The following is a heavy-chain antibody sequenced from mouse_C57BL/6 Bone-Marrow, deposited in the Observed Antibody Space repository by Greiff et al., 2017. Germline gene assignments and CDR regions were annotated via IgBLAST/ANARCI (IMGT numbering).Heavy chain of an antibody. CDR1: GFTFSDYG. CDR2: ISSGSSTI. D-gene: IGHD2-3*01. J-gene: IGHJ3*01. V-gene: IGHV5-17*01. CDR3: ARVGYYSAWCAY. Sequence: EVQLVESGGGLVKPGGSLSLSCAASGFTFSDYGMHWVRQAPEKGLEWVAYISSGSSTIYYADTVKGRFTIARDNAKNTRFLQMTSLRSEDTAMYYCARVGYYSAWCAYWGQGTLVTGSA.